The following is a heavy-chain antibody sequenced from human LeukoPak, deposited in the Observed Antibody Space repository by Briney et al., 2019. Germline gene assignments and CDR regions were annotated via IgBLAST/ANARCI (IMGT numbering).Heavy chain of an antibody. V-gene: IGHV4-30-4*01. CDR1: GASISSGGYY. J-gene: IGHJ4*02. Sequence: SETLSLTCTISGASISSGGYYWNWIRQPPGKGLEWIGYIYYSRSTSYSPSLKSRLTISVDTSKNQFSLKLSSVTAADTAVYYCARDGYNSGYFDYWGQGTLVTVSS. CDR3: ARDGYNSGYFDY. D-gene: IGHD5-24*01. CDR2: IYYSRST.